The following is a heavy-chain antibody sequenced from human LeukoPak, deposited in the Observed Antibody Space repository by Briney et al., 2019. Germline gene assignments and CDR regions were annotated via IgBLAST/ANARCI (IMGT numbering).Heavy chain of an antibody. Sequence: GESLKISCKGSGYSFTSYWIGWVRQMPGKGLERMGIIYPGDSDTRYSSSFQGQVTRSADKSISTAYLQWSSLKASDTAMYYCARRGDYGANSAYYFDYWGQGTLVTVSS. J-gene: IGHJ4*02. V-gene: IGHV5-51*01. CDR2: IYPGDSDT. CDR1: GYSFTSYW. D-gene: IGHD4-23*01. CDR3: ARRGDYGANSAYYFDY.